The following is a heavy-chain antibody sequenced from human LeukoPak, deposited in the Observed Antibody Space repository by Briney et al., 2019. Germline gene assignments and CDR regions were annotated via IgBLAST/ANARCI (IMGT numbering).Heavy chain of an antibody. J-gene: IGHJ3*02. Sequence: ASVKVSCKASGYTFTGYYMHWVRQAPGQGLEWMGWINPNSGGTNYAQKFQGRVTMTRDTSISTAYMELSRLRSDDTAVYYCARVRVGATTGDAFDIWGQGTMATVSS. V-gene: IGHV1-2*02. D-gene: IGHD1-26*01. CDR2: INPNSGGT. CDR3: ARVRVGATTGDAFDI. CDR1: GYTFTGYY.